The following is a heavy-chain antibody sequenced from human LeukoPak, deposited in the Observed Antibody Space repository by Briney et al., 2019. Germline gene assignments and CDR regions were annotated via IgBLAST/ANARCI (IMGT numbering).Heavy chain of an antibody. CDR3: AREGSSGGSGSEGFDY. D-gene: IGHD3-10*01. Sequence: GGSLRLSCAASGFTFSSYAMTWVRQAPGKGLEWVSAIHNRGFSTYYTDSVKGRFTVSRDNSKNTLYLQMNSLRAEDTAVYYCAREGSSGGSGSEGFDYWGQGTLVTVSS. J-gene: IGHJ4*02. CDR2: IHNRGFST. V-gene: IGHV3-23*01. CDR1: GFTFSSYA.